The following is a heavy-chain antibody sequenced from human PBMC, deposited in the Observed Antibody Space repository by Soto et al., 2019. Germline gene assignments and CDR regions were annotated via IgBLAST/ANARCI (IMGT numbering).Heavy chain of an antibody. D-gene: IGHD3-16*01. CDR1: GFTFGSYA. CDR3: AKALRPILNFFYYMDV. V-gene: IGHV3-23*01. Sequence: EVQLLESGGGLVQPGGSLRLSCVVSGFTFGSYAMSWVRQAPEKGPEWVAILGGNGFTTYYADSVKGRFTISGYKSKSTLFLQMNSLRADDTGVYYCAKALRPILNFFYYMDVWGRGTSVTVSS. CDR2: LGGNGFTT. J-gene: IGHJ6*03.